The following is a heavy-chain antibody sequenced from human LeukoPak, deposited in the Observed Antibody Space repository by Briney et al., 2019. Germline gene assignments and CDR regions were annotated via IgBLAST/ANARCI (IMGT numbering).Heavy chain of an antibody. D-gene: IGHD4-17*01. V-gene: IGHV4-4*07. CDR1: GGSISSYY. Sequence: SETLSLTCTVSGGSISSYYWSWLRQPAGKGLEWIGRIYTSGSTNYNPSLKSRVTMSVDTSKNQFSLKLSSVTAADTAVYYCARGNHDYGDLDYWGQGTLVTVSS. CDR3: ARGNHDYGDLDY. J-gene: IGHJ4*02. CDR2: IYTSGST.